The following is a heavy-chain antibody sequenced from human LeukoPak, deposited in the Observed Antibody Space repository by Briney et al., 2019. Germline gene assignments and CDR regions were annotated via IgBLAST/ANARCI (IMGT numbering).Heavy chain of an antibody. CDR1: GFTFSSYE. Sequence: GSLRLSCAASGFTFSSYEMNWVRQDPGKGLEWIGEINHSGSTNYNPFLKSRVTISVDTSKNQFSLKLSSVTAADTAVYYCARVGRGYCSSTSCYSRYGYYYYYMDVWGKGTTVTISS. V-gene: IGHV4-34*01. CDR2: INHSGST. D-gene: IGHD2-2*01. J-gene: IGHJ6*03. CDR3: ARVGRGYCSSTSCYSRYGYYYYYMDV.